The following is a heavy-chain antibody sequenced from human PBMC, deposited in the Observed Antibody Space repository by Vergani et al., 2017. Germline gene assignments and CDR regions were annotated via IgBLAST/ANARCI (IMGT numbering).Heavy chain of an antibody. Sequence: QVQLVQSGAEVKKPGSSVQVSCKASGGTFSSYAISWVRQAPGQGLEWMGGIIPIFGTANYAQKFQGRVTITADETTSTAYMELSSLRSEDTAVYYCAGRYCGGDCYSSEALDYWGEGTLVTVSS. CDR2: IIPIFGTA. CDR3: AGRYCGGDCYSSEALDY. CDR1: GGTFSSYA. D-gene: IGHD2-21*01. V-gene: IGHV1-69*01. J-gene: IGHJ4*02.